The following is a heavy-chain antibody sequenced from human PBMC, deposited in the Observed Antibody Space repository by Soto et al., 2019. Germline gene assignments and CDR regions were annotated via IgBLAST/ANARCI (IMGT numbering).Heavy chain of an antibody. CDR2: MCHSGGN. CDR1: GHSINSAYY. CDR3: AAYDFSGAAAFDI. D-gene: IGHD3-16*01. J-gene: IGHJ3*02. Sequence: PSETLSLTCVVSGHSINSAYYWGWIRQPPGKGLEWIGSMCHSGGNFYNPSLQSRVSMSMVTSKNQFSLKLRSATAADTAVYYCAAYDFSGAAAFDIWGRGTRVTVSS. V-gene: IGHV4-38-2*01.